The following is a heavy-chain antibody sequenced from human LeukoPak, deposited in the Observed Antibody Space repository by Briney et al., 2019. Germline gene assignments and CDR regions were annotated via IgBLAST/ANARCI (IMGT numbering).Heavy chain of an antibody. CDR1: GFTFNSYP. V-gene: IGHV3-64*04. J-gene: IGHJ4*02. CDR3: ARHGGSGWPFDY. D-gene: IGHD6-19*01. CDR2: ISRNGGST. Sequence: GGSLRLSCSASGFTFNSYPVHWVRQAPGKGLEYVSGISRNGGSTYYADSVKGRFTISRDNSKNTLYLQMNSLRAEDTAVYYCARHGGSGWPFDYWGQGTLVTVSS.